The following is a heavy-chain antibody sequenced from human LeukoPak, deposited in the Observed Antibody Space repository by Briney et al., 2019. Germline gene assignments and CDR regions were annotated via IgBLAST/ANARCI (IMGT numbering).Heavy chain of an antibody. CDR2: IYYSGST. J-gene: IGHJ3*02. V-gene: IGHV4-59*01. CDR3: AREDIVVVVAATWGAFDI. D-gene: IGHD2-15*01. CDR1: GGSISSYY. Sequence: PSETLSLTCTVSGGSISSYYGSWIRQPPGKGLEWIGYIYYSGSTNYSPSLKSRVTISVDTSKNQFSLKLSSVTAADAAVYYCAREDIVVVVAATWGAFDIWGQGTMVTVSS.